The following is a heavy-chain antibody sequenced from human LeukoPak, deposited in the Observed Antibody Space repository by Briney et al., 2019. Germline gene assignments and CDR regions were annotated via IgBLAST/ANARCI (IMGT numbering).Heavy chain of an antibody. CDR3: ARGDSSSWYYFDY. Sequence: GGSLRLSCAASGFTFSSYVMHWVRQAPGKGLEWVAVIWYDGSNKYYADSVKGRFTISRDNSKNTLYLQMNSLRAEDTAVYYCARGDSSSWYYFDYWGQGTLVTVSS. J-gene: IGHJ4*02. V-gene: IGHV3-33*01. D-gene: IGHD6-13*01. CDR1: GFTFSSYV. CDR2: IWYDGSNK.